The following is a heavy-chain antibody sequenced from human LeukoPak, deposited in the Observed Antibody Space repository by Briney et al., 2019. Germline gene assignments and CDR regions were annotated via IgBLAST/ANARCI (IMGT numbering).Heavy chain of an antibody. CDR2: IFSGDAET. J-gene: IGHJ4*02. CDR1: GCRFINYW. D-gene: IGHD5-24*01. CDR3: ARRGDGYNLNFDY. V-gene: IGHV5-51*01. Sequence: GESLQIPFKGSGCRFINYWIGWVRQMPGKGLEWKGIIFSGDAETRYRPSLQGQVTISADRSSTTAYLQWSSLKAADTAMYYCARRGDGYNLNFDYWGQGTLVTVSS.